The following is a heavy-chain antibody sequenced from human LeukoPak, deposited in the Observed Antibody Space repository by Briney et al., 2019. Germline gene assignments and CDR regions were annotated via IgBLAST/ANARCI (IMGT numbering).Heavy chain of an antibody. CDR1: GGSLSNYY. J-gene: IGHJ4*02. Sequence: SETLSLTCSVSGGSLSNYYWNWIRQPPGKGLEWIGYIYYSGSTNYNPSLESRVTISVDTSKNQFSLKLSSVTAADTAVYYCARVGQAVAGRVFDYWGQGTLVTVSS. D-gene: IGHD6-19*01. CDR3: ARVGQAVAGRVFDY. CDR2: IYYSGST. V-gene: IGHV4-59*01.